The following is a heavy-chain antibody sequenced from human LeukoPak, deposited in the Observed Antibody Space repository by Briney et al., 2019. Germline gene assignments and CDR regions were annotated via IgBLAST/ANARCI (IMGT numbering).Heavy chain of an antibody. J-gene: IGHJ3*02. CDR3: ASKMGSYRAFDI. CDR2: ISSSSSYI. CDR1: GFTFSSYS. Sequence: GGSLRLSCAASGFTFSSYSMNWVRQASGKGLEWVSSISSSSSYIYYADSVKGRFTISRDNAKNSLYLQMNSLRAEDTAVYYCASKMGSYRAFDIWGQGTMVTVSS. V-gene: IGHV3-21*01. D-gene: IGHD1-26*01.